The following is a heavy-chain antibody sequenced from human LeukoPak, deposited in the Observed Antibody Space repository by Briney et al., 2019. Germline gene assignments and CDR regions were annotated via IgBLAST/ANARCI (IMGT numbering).Heavy chain of an antibody. J-gene: IGHJ4*02. CDR1: GFTFSSFA. V-gene: IGHV3-30-3*01. D-gene: IGHD2-21*01. CDR2: MSSGGVSQ. Sequence: PGGSLRLSCVVSGFTFSSFAMHWVRQAPGKELEWMAVMSSGGVSQQYADSVKGRFTISRDNSRDTLYLQMNSLKIEDTAVYYCARDVAPKGFDYWGQGTLVTVSS. CDR3: ARDVAPKGFDY.